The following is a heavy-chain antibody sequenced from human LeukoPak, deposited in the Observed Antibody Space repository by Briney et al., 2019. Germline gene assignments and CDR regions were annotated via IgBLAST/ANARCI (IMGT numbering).Heavy chain of an antibody. D-gene: IGHD6-13*01. CDR1: GFTFSNYA. CDR3: AKGSYGSPPRVDY. J-gene: IGHJ4*02. Sequence: PGGSLRLSCAASGFTFSNYAMSWARQAPGKGLEWVSAISGTGYNTYYADSVKGRFTISRDNSKNTVYLQINTLRAEDTAVYYCAKGSYGSPPRVDYWGQGTLVTVSS. CDR2: ISGTGYNT. V-gene: IGHV3-23*01.